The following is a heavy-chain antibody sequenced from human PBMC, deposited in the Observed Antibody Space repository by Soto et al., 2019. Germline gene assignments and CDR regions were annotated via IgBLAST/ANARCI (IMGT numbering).Heavy chain of an antibody. Sequence: TRRALRVSCADSVFTFSDYYMSWMRQAPGKGLEWVSYISSSGSTIYYADSVKGRFTISRGNAKNSLYLQMNSLRAEDTAVYYCAVDYGSGSYYPYYYYYYGMDVWGQGTTVTVSS. CDR1: VFTFSDYY. J-gene: IGHJ6*02. CDR2: ISSSGSTI. V-gene: IGHV3-11*01. D-gene: IGHD3-10*01. CDR3: AVDYGSGSYYPYYYYYYGMDV.